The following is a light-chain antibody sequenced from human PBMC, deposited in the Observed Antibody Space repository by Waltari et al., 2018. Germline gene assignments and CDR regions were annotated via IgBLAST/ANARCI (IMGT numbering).Light chain of an antibody. Sequence: EIVLTQSPATLSLSPGERATLSCRASQSVSSYLALYQQKPGQAPRLLIYYASNRATGIPARFSGSGSGTDFTLTISSLEPEDFAVYYCQQRSNWLFTFGPGTKVDIK. J-gene: IGKJ3*01. CDR1: QSVSSY. CDR2: YAS. CDR3: QQRSNWLFT. V-gene: IGKV3-11*01.